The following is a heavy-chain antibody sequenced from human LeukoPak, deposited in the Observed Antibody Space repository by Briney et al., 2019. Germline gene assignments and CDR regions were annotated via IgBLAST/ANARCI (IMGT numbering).Heavy chain of an antibody. CDR3: ARDNYYDSSGYPYYFDY. V-gene: IGHV1-69*13. CDR2: IIPIFGTA. Sequence: SVKVSCKASGYTFTSYDINWVRQAPGQGLEWMGGIIPIFGTANYAQKFQGRVTITADESTSTAYMELSSLRSEDTAVYYCARDNYYDSSGYPYYFDYWGQGTLVTVSS. CDR1: GYTFTSYD. J-gene: IGHJ4*02. D-gene: IGHD3-22*01.